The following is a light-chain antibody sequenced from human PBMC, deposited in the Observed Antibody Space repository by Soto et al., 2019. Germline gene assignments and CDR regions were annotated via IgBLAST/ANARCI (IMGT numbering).Light chain of an antibody. J-gene: IGKJ2*01. V-gene: IGKV3-20*01. CDR2: GAS. CDR3: QQYGSSLYT. CDR1: QSVSSSY. Sequence: EIVLTQSPATLSLSPGERATLSCRASQSVSSSYLAWYQQKPGQAPRLLIYGASSRATGIPDRFSGSGSGTDFTLTISRLEPEDFAVYYCQQYGSSLYTFGQGTYLEIK.